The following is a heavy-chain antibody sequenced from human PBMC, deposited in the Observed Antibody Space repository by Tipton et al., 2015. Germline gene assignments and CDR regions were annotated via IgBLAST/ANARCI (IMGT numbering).Heavy chain of an antibody. CDR2: IFYTGST. CDR1: GGAITSDGFY. J-gene: IGHJ4*02. Sequence: TLSLTCTVSGGAITSDGFYWSWIRQHPGKSLEWIGYIFYTGSTYYNPSLKSRATLSVDTSKNQFSLKLSSVTAADTAVYYCARDGYNSNYFDYWGQGTLVTVSS. CDR3: ARDGYNSNYFDY. V-gene: IGHV4-31*03. D-gene: IGHD5-24*01.